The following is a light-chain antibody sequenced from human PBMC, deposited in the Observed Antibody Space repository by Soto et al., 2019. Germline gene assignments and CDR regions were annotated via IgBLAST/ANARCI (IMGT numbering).Light chain of an antibody. V-gene: IGKV3-15*01. Sequence: EIVMTQSPATLSVSPGERAALSCRASQSVSGNLAWYQQTPGQAPRLLIYGASTRATGIPARFSGSGFGTEFTLTISSLKSEDFAVSYCHQYHYRPPAFGQATRLAI. CDR1: QSVSGN. CDR3: HQYHYRPPA. CDR2: GAS. J-gene: IGKJ5*01.